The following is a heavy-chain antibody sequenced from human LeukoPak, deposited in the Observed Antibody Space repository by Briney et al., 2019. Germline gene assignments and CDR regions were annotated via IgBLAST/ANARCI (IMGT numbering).Heavy chain of an antibody. Sequence: PGGSLRLSCAASGFTFSSYGMPWVRQAPGKGLEWVAVIWYDGSNKYYADSVKGRSTISRDNSKNTLYLQMNSLRAEDTAVYYCARAVSEYCGGDCYSLYFDYWGQGTLVTVSS. CDR3: ARAVSEYCGGDCYSLYFDY. V-gene: IGHV3-33*01. D-gene: IGHD2-21*02. CDR1: GFTFSSYG. CDR2: IWYDGSNK. J-gene: IGHJ4*02.